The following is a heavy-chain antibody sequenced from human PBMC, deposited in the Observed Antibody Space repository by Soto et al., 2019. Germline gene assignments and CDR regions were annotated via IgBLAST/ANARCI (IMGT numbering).Heavy chain of an antibody. CDR3: ARHRYSSGWSYIPPYYFDY. J-gene: IGHJ4*02. CDR1: GGSISSGNYY. CDR2: IYYSGST. V-gene: IGHV4-30-4*08. D-gene: IGHD6-19*01. Sequence: SETLSLTCTVSGGSISSGNYYWSWIRQHPGKGLEWIGYIYYSGSTSYNPSLKSRVTISVDTSKNQFSLKLSSVTAADTAVYYCARHRYSSGWSYIPPYYFDYWGQGTLVTVSS.